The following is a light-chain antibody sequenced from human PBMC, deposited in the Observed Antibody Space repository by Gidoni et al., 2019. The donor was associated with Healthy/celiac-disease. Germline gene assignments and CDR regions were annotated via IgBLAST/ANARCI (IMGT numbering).Light chain of an antibody. J-gene: IGKJ1*01. Sequence: DIQMTQSPSSLSASVGDRVTITCRASQSISSYLNWYQQKPRFSGSGSGTDFTLTISSLQPEDFATYYCQQSYSTFWTFGQGTKVEIK. CDR1: QSISSY. V-gene: IGKV1-39*01. CDR3: QQSYSTFWT.